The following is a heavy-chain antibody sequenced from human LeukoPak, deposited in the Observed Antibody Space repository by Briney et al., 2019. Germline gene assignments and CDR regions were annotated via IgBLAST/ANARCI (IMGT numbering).Heavy chain of an antibody. CDR3: ARVGHFYGSGSYPAYFDY. Sequence: ASVKVSCKASGYTFTSYYMHWVRQAPGQGLEWMGIINPSGGSTSYAQKFQGRVTMTRDTSTSTVYMGLSSLRSEDTAVYYCARVGHFYGSGSYPAYFDYWGQGTLVTVSS. V-gene: IGHV1-46*01. CDR2: INPSGGST. D-gene: IGHD3-10*01. CDR1: GYTFTSYY. J-gene: IGHJ4*02.